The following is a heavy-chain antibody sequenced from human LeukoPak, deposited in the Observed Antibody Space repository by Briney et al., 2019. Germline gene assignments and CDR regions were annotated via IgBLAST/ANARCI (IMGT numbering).Heavy chain of an antibody. Sequence: SETLSLTCTVSGGSISSYYWSWIRQPAGKGLEWIGRIYYSGSTNYNPSLKSRVTISVDTSKNQFSLKLSSVTAADTAVYYCARSLSGDDYYYYYYYMDVWGKGTTVTISS. CDR3: ARSLSGDDYYYYYYYMDV. CDR1: GGSISSYY. CDR2: IYYSGST. J-gene: IGHJ6*03. V-gene: IGHV4-4*07. D-gene: IGHD5-12*01.